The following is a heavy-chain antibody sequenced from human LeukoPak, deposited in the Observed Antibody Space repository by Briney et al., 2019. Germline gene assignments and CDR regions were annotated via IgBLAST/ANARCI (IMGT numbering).Heavy chain of an antibody. Sequence: SETLSLTCTVSGGSISRGGYYWSWIRQHPGKGLEWIGYIYYSGSTYYNPSLKSRVTISVDTSKNQFSLKLSSVTAADTAVYYCARYGSGSYGEPNWFDPWGQGTLVTVSS. CDR1: GGSISRGGYY. D-gene: IGHD3-10*01. CDR3: ARYGSGSYGEPNWFDP. CDR2: IYYSGST. J-gene: IGHJ5*02. V-gene: IGHV4-31*03.